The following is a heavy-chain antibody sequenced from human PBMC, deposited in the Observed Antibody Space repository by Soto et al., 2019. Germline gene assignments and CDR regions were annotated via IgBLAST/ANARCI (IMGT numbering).Heavy chain of an antibody. CDR1: GGSFSGHY. Sequence: PSQTLSLTCAVYGGSFSGHYWSWIRQPPGKGLEWIGEINHSGSTNYNPSLKSRVTISVDTSKNQFSLKLSSVTAADTAVYYCAGYCYGATCPDQWGQGTLVTVSS. CDR2: INHSGST. J-gene: IGHJ5*02. D-gene: IGHD2-15*01. CDR3: AGYCYGATCPDQ. V-gene: IGHV4-34*01.